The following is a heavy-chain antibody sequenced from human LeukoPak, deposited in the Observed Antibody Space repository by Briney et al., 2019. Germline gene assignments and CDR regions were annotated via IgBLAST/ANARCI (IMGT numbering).Heavy chain of an antibody. CDR1: GFTFSSYA. CDR2: ISGSGGST. J-gene: IGHJ6*03. V-gene: IGHV3-23*01. D-gene: IGHD2/OR15-2a*01. Sequence: GGSLRLSCAASGFTFSSYAMSWVRQAPGKGLEWVSAISGSGGSTYYADSVKGRFTISRDNSKNTLYLQMNSLRAEDTAVYYCAKEGISHYYYYYYMDVWGKGTTVTVSS. CDR3: AKEGISHYYYYYYMDV.